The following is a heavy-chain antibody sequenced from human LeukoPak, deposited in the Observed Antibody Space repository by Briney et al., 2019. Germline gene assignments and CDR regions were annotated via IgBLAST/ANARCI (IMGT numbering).Heavy chain of an antibody. D-gene: IGHD5-12*01. CDR3: ARSRGYDTFDY. CDR2: IYTSGST. V-gene: IGHV4-61*02. Sequence: PSETLSLTCTVSGGSISSGSYYWSWIRQPAGKGLEWIGRIYTSGSTNYNPSLKSRVTISVDTSKNQFSLKLSSVTAADTAVYYCARSRGYDTFDYWGQGTLVTVSS. CDR1: GGSISSGSYY. J-gene: IGHJ4*02.